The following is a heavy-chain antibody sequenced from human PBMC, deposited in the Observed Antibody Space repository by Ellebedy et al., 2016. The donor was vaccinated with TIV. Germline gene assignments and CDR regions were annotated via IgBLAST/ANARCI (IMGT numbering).Heavy chain of an antibody. CDR1: GGTFSSYA. V-gene: IGHV1-69*04. Sequence: SVKVSCXASGGTFSSYAINWVRQAPGQGLEWMGRIIPIVDTPNYAQNFQGRVMITADRSTSTAYMELSSLRSEDTAVYYCAGPPLRKFDLFDVPPPEYFQHWGQGTLVTVSS. D-gene: IGHD3-9*01. J-gene: IGHJ1*01. CDR2: IIPIVDTP. CDR3: AGPPLRKFDLFDVPPPEYFQH.